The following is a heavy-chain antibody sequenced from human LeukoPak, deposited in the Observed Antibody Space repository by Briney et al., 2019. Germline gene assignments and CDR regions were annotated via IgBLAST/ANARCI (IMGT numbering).Heavy chain of an antibody. CDR2: ISGSGLNT. CDR1: GFTFSTYA. V-gene: IGHV3-23*01. Sequence: GGSLRLSCAASGFTFSTYAMSWVRQAPGKGLEWVSTISGSGLNTFYADSVKGRFTISRVDSKNSVYLQMNSLRAEDTAIYYCARRGNDYGFVDFWGQGTLVTVSS. CDR3: ARRGNDYGFVDF. D-gene: IGHD5-18*01. J-gene: IGHJ4*02.